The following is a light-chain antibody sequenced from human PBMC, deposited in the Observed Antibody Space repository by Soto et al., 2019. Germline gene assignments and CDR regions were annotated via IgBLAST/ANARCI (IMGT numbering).Light chain of an antibody. CDR3: QHYNSFPWT. Sequence: DIPMTQSPSTLSASVGDRVIITCRASQSISSWLAWYQQKAGKAPKLLIYQASSLEGGVPSRFSGSGSGTEFTLTISSLHPDDLAIYYCQHYNSFPWTFGQGTRVEFK. J-gene: IGKJ1*01. CDR1: QSISSW. V-gene: IGKV1-5*03. CDR2: QAS.